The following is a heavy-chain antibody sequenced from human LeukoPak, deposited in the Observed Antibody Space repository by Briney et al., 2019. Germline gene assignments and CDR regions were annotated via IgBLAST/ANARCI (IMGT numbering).Heavy chain of an antibody. Sequence: GGSLRLSCAASGFTFSSYWMSWVRQAPGRGLEWVSTISGSGGSTYYADSVKGRFTISRDNSKNTLYLQVNSLRAEDTAVYYCAKDSRYGGNSWGQGTLVTVSS. J-gene: IGHJ4*02. V-gene: IGHV3-23*01. CDR2: ISGSGGST. CDR1: GFTFSSYW. CDR3: AKDSRYGGNS. D-gene: IGHD4-23*01.